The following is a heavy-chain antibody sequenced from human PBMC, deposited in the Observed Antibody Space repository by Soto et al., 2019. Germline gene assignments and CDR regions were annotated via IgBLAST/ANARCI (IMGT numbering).Heavy chain of an antibody. CDR3: ARGHTAMAASHYYYYYGMDV. Sequence: SETLSLTCTVSGGPISSYYWSWIRQPPGKGLEWIGYIYYSGSTNYNPSLKSRVTISVDTSKNQFSLKLSSVTAADTAVYYCARGHTAMAASHYYYYYGMDVWGQGTTVTVSS. D-gene: IGHD5-18*01. V-gene: IGHV4-59*01. CDR2: IYYSGST. CDR1: GGPISSYY. J-gene: IGHJ6*02.